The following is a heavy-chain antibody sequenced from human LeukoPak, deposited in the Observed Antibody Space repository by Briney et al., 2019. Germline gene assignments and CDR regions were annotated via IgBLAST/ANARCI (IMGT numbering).Heavy chain of an antibody. J-gene: IGHJ4*02. D-gene: IGHD2/OR15-2a*01. V-gene: IGHV3-7*01. Sequence: GGSLRLSCEGSGFSFSSYWMTWVRQSPGKGPEWVANIRQDESERYTVDSVKGRFTISRDNAKNSLFLQMNSLTADDTALYYCARERTTIVSGTTIGAYWGQGTLVTVSS. CDR3: ARERTTIVSGTTIGAY. CDR1: GFSFSSYW. CDR2: IRQDESER.